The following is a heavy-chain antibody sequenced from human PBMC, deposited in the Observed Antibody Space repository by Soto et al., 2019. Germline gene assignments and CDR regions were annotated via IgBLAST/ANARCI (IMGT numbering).Heavy chain of an antibody. CDR3: ARLKYDFWSGYPTLDV. CDR1: GGSISGYY. D-gene: IGHD3-3*01. V-gene: IGHV4-59*08. CDR2: IYYSGST. Sequence: SETLSLTCTVSGGSISGYYWSWIRQPPGKGLEWIGYIYYSGSTNYNPSLKSRVTISVDTSKNQFSLKLSSVTAADTAVYYCARLKYDFWSGYPTLDVWGKGTTVTVSS. J-gene: IGHJ6*04.